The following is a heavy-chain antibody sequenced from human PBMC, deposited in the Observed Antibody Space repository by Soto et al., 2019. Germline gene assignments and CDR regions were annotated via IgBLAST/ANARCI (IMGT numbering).Heavy chain of an antibody. CDR1: GYTPTNYD. D-gene: IGHD3-16*01. V-gene: IGHV1-18*01. Sequence: QVPLVQSGPEVKKPGASVKVSCKTSGYTPTNYDIGWVRQAPGQGLEYMGWISAYNGNTNYARKLQDRVTSTTATSTRTADMELRSLQSADTAIYYCARGLYRRGTSYAFDHWGQGTLVTVSS. CDR2: ISAYNGNT. CDR3: ARGLYRRGTSYAFDH. J-gene: IGHJ4*02.